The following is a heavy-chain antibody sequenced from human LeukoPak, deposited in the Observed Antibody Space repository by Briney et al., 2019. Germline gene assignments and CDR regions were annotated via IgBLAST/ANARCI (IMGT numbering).Heavy chain of an antibody. CDR3: AKAGIVVVIAHFGY. CDR1: GFTFSSYS. D-gene: IGHD2-21*01. CDR2: ISSSSSTI. J-gene: IGHJ4*02. V-gene: IGHV3-48*01. Sequence: GGSLRLSCAASGFTFSSYSMNWVRQAPGKGLEWVSYISSSSSTIYYADSVKGRFTISRDNAKNSLYLQMNSLRAEDTAVYYCAKAGIVVVIAHFGYWGQGTLVTVSS.